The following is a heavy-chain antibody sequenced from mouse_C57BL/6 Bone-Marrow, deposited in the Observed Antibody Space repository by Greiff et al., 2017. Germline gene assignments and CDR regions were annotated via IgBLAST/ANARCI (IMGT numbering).Heavy chain of an antibody. CDR1: GYTFTSYW. J-gene: IGHJ2*01. D-gene: IGHD1-1*01. V-gene: IGHV1-59*01. Sequence: QVQLKQPGAELVRPGTSVKLSCKASGYTFTSYWMHWVKQRPGQGLEWIGVIDPSDSYTNYKQKFKGKATLTVDTSSSTAYMQLSSLTSEDSAVYYCAYYYGSSDYWGQGTTLTVSS. CDR3: AYYYGSSDY. CDR2: IDPSDSYT.